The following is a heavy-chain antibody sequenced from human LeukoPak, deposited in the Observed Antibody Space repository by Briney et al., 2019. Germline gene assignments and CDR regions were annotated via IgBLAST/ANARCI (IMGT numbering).Heavy chain of an antibody. J-gene: IGHJ4*02. V-gene: IGHV3-23*01. CDR1: GFTFSSYA. CDR2: ISGSGSST. Sequence: GGSLRLSCAASGFTFSSYAMTWVRQAPGKGLEWVSGISGSGSSTYYADSVKGRFALSRDYPKNTLYLQMNSLRAEDTAVYFCAKYSGSYYYPPNWDSWGQGTLVTVSS. CDR3: AKYSGSYYYPPNWDS. D-gene: IGHD1-26*01.